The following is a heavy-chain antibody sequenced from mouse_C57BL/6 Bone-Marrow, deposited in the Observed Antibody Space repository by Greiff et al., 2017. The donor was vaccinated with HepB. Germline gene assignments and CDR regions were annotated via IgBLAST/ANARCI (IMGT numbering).Heavy chain of an antibody. CDR1: GYTFTSYW. D-gene: IGHD1-1*01. V-gene: IGHV1-55*01. Sequence: QVQLQQPGAELVKPGASVKMSCKASGYTFTSYWITWVKQRPGQGLEWIGDIYPGSGSTNYNEKFKSKATLTVDTSSSTAYMQLSSPTSEDSAVYYCARSGLLREGFAYWGQGTLVTVSA. CDR2: IYPGSGST. CDR3: ARSGLLREGFAY. J-gene: IGHJ3*01.